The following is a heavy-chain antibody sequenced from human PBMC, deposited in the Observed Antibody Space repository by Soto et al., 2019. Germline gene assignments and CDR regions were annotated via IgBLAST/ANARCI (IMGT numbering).Heavy chain of an antibody. J-gene: IGHJ4*02. V-gene: IGHV4-59*01. CDR1: GGSISSYY. D-gene: IGHD3-3*01. CDR3: ARSYYDFWSGYLTGGYFDY. CDR2: IYYSGST. Sequence: SETLSLTCTVSGGSISSYYWSWIRQPPGKGLEWIGYIYYSGSTNYNPSLKSRVTISVDTSKNQFSLKLSSVTAADMAVYYCARSYYDFWSGYLTGGYFDYWGQGTLVTVSS.